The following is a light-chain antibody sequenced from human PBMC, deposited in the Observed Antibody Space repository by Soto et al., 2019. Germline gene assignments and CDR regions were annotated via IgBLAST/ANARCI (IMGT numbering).Light chain of an antibody. Sequence: QSVLTQPPSVSGAPGQRVTISCTGSSSNIGTPYDVHWYQQLPGTAPKLLIYGNSNRPSGVPDRFSGSKSGTSASLAITGLQAEDEADYYGQSSDSSLSGDVIFGGGTKLTVL. V-gene: IGLV1-40*01. CDR1: SSNIGTPYD. CDR2: GNS. CDR3: QSSDSSLSGDVI. J-gene: IGLJ2*01.